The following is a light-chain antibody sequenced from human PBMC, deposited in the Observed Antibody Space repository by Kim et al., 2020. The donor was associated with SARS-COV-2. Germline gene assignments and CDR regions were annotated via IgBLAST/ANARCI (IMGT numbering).Light chain of an antibody. V-gene: IGKV3-20*01. CDR2: GTS. CDR3: QQYGSTRTWT. CDR1: QSVSSGY. Sequence: DIVLTQSPGTLSLSPGDRVTLSCRASQSVSSGYMAWYQQKPGQPPRLLIYGTSTRAAGIPGRFSVSGSGTEFTLTISRLEPDDFAVYYCQQYGSTRTWTFGQGTKVDIK. J-gene: IGKJ1*01.